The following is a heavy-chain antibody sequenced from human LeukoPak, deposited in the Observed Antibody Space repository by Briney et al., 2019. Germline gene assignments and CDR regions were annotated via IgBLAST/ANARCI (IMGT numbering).Heavy chain of an antibody. V-gene: IGHV3-53*01. J-gene: IGHJ4*02. CDR1: GFSVTTSF. CDR3: ARVVIDGTGWYHFDL. Sequence: GSLRLSCAASGFSVTTSFLGWIRQPPGRGLEWVSLINSATMTNYADSVKGRFTISRDSFTNTLSLGMNTLRVEDTAVYFCARVVIDGTGWYHFDLWGQGTLVTVSS. D-gene: IGHD6-19*01. CDR2: INSATMT.